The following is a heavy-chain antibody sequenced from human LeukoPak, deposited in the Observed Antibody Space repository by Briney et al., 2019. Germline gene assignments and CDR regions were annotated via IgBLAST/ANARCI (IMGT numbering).Heavy chain of an antibody. Sequence: GGSLRLSCAASGFTFSSYSMNWVRQAPGKGLEWVSAISTDAGETHYADSVKGRFTISRDNSKNTVSLQMSSLRAEDTALYYCAKGSGNGYGSGPFDYWGQGTLVTVSS. CDR1: GFTFSSYS. CDR2: ISTDAGET. CDR3: AKGSGNGYGSGPFDY. V-gene: IGHV3-23*01. J-gene: IGHJ4*02. D-gene: IGHD3-10*01.